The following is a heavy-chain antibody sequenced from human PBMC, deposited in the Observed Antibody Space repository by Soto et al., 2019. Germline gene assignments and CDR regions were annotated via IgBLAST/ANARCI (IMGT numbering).Heavy chain of an antibody. CDR3: ARMAETTGYYYYGMDV. CDR1: GGTFSSYA. J-gene: IGHJ6*02. V-gene: IGHV1-69*13. CDR2: IIPIFGTA. Sequence: GASVKVSCKASGGTFSSYAISWVRQAPGQGLEWMGGIIPIFGTANYAQKFQGRVTITADESTSTAYMELSSLRSEDMAVYYCARMAETTGYYYYGMDVCGQGTTVTVSS. D-gene: IGHD1-7*01.